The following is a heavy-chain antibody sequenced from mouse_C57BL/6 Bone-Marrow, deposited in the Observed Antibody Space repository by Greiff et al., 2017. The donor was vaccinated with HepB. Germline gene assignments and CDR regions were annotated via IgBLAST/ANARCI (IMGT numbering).Heavy chain of an antibody. CDR3: ARRDYYGSSSDY. J-gene: IGHJ2*01. CDR2: IYPGSGST. D-gene: IGHD1-1*01. CDR1: GYTFTSYW. Sequence: QVQLKQPGAELVKPGASVKMSCKASGYTFTSYWITWVKQRPGQGLEWIGDIYPGSGSTNYNEKFKSKAILTVDTSSSTAYMQLSSLTSEDSAVYYCARRDYYGSSSDYWGQGTTLTVSS. V-gene: IGHV1-55*01.